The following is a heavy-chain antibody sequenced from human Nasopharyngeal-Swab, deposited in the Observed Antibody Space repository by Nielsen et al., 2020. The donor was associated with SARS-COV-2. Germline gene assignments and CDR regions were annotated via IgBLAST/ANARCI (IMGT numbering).Heavy chain of an antibody. J-gene: IGHJ5*02. D-gene: IGHD1-1*01. CDR3: ASSRTTQNWFDP. CDR2: IKQDGSEK. V-gene: IGHV3-7*03. CDR1: GFTFSSYW. Sequence: LKISCAASGFTFSSYWMSWVRQAPGKGLEWVANIKQDGSEKYYVDSVKGRFTISRDDAKNSLYLQMNSLRAEDTAVYYCASSRTTQNWFDPWGQGTLVTVSS.